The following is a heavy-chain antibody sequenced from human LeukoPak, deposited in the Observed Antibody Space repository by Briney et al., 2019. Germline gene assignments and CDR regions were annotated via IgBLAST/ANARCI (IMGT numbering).Heavy chain of an antibody. D-gene: IGHD2-8*01. V-gene: IGHV1-2*02. J-gene: IGHJ4*02. CDR2: INPNSGGT. CDR3: ARDSSGGYALYYEIDY. Sequence: ASVKVSCKASGYTFTGYYMHWVRQAPGQGLEWMGWINPNSGGTNYAQKFQGRVTMTRDTSISTAYMELSRLRSDDTAVYYCARDSSGGYALYYEIDYWGQGTLVTVSS. CDR1: GYTFTGYY.